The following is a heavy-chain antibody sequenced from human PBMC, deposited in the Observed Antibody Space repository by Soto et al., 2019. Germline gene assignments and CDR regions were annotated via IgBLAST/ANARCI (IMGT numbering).Heavy chain of an antibody. CDR3: ARDPSIVLVPAATYYYYYYGMDV. CDR2: IKQDGSEK. D-gene: IGHD2-2*01. J-gene: IGHJ6*02. CDR1: GFTFSSYW. V-gene: IGHV3-7*01. Sequence: PGGSLRLSCAASGFTFSSYWMSWVRQAPGKGLEWVANIKQDGSEKYYVDSVKGRFTISRDNAKNSLYLQMNSLRAEDTAVYYCARDPSIVLVPAATYYYYYYGMDVWGQGTTATVS.